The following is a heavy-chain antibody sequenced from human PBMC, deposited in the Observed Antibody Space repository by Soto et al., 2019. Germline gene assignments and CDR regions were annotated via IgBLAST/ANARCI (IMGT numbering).Heavy chain of an antibody. CDR3: AKDKFRDYYDSSGYPSMGY. D-gene: IGHD3-22*01. CDR2: ISGSGGST. V-gene: IGHV3-23*01. Sequence: GGSLRLSCAASGFTFSSYAMSWVRQAPGKGLEWVSAISGSGGSTYYADSVKGRFTISRDNSKNTLYLQMNSLRAEGTAVYYCAKDKFRDYYDSSGYPSMGYWGQGTLVTVSS. CDR1: GFTFSSYA. J-gene: IGHJ4*02.